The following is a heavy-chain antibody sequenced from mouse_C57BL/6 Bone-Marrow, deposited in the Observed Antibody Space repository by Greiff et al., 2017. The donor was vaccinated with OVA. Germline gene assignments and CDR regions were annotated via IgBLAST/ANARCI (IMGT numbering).Heavy chain of an antibody. Sequence: QVQLQQSGAELVRPGASVTLSCKASGYTFTDYEMHWVKQTPVHGLEWIGAIDPETGGTAYNQKFKGKAILTADTSSSTAYMELRSLTSEDSAVYYCTGLRYYYGSSYWYFDVWGTGTTVTVSA. D-gene: IGHD1-1*01. CDR3: TGLRYYYGSSYWYFDV. V-gene: IGHV1-15*01. CDR1: GYTFTDYE. J-gene: IGHJ1*03. CDR2: IDPETGGT.